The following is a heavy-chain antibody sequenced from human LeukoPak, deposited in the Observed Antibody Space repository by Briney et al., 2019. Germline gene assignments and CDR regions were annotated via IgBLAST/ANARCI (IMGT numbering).Heavy chain of an antibody. CDR3: TRVGYIDEGIDY. CDR2: IKQDGSKK. Sequence: GGSLRLSCVASGFPFSSYWMTWVRQAPGKGLEWVANIKQDGSKKSYVDSVKGRFTIPRDNAKNSLYLQMNSLRAEDTAIYYCTRVGYIDEGIDYWGQGTLVTVSS. V-gene: IGHV3-7*04. CDR1: GFPFSSYW. J-gene: IGHJ4*02. D-gene: IGHD5-24*01.